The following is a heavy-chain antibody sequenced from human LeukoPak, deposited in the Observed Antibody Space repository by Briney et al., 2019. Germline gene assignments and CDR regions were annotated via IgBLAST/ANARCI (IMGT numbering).Heavy chain of an antibody. V-gene: IGHV3-43*01. CDR3: AKDFTVVVTTSAFDI. CDR2: ISWDGGST. J-gene: IGHJ3*02. CDR1: GFTFDDYT. Sequence: GGSLRLSCAASGFTFDDYTMHWVRQAPGKGLEWVSLISWDGGSTYYADSVRGRFTTSRDNSKNSLYLQMNSLRTEDTALYYCAKDFTVVVTTSAFDIWGQGTMVTVSS. D-gene: IGHD3-22*01.